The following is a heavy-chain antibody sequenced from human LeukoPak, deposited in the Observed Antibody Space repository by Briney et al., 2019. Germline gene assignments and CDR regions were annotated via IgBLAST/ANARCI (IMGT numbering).Heavy chain of an antibody. J-gene: IGHJ5*02. Sequence: SETLSLTCTVSGVSISSGSYYWSWIRQPPGKGLEWIGYIYTSGSTNYNPSLKSRVTISVDTSKNQFSLKLSSVTAADTAVYYCVRLGPRAVPNWFDPWGQGTLVTVSS. CDR1: GVSISSGSYY. D-gene: IGHD7-27*01. V-gene: IGHV4-61*01. CDR2: IYTSGST. CDR3: VRLGPRAVPNWFDP.